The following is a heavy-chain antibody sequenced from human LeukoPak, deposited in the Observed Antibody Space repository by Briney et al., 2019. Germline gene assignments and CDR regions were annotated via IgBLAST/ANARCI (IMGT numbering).Heavy chain of an antibody. Sequence: SETLSLTCTVSGDSISGKTYSWGWVRQPPGKGLEWIGYMYYSENTYYNPSLKSRVTISVDTSRIQFSLKLSSVTAADTAVYYCVRYRSGSNRFDYWGQATLVTVSP. D-gene: IGHD6-19*01. V-gene: IGHV4-39*01. CDR2: MYYSENT. CDR3: VRYRSGSNRFDY. J-gene: IGHJ4*02. CDR1: GDSISGKTYS.